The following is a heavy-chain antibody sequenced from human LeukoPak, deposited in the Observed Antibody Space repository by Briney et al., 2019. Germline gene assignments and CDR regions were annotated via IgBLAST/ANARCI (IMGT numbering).Heavy chain of an antibody. V-gene: IGHV3-7*01. CDR3: RVLRYFDWLYFDY. D-gene: IGHD3-9*01. J-gene: IGHJ4*02. CDR2: IKQDGSEK. CDR1: GFTFSSYW. Sequence: GSLRLSCAASGFTFSSYWMSWVRQAPGKGLEWVANIKQDGSEKYYVDSVKGRFTISRDNAKNSLYLQMNSLRAEDTAVYYCRVLRYFDWLYFDYWGQGTLVTVSS.